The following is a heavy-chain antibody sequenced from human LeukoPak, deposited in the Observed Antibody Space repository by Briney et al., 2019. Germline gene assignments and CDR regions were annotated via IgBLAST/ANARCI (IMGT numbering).Heavy chain of an antibody. D-gene: IGHD3-3*01. Sequence: SETLSLTCAVYGGSFSGYYWSWIRQPPGKGLEWIGEINHSGSTNYNPSLKSRVTISVDTSKNQFSLKLSSVTAADTAVYYCARVPYYDFWSGYYLRGSYYYMDVWGKGTTVTVSS. V-gene: IGHV4-34*01. J-gene: IGHJ6*03. CDR3: ARVPYYDFWSGYYLRGSYYYMDV. CDR1: GGSFSGYY. CDR2: INHSGST.